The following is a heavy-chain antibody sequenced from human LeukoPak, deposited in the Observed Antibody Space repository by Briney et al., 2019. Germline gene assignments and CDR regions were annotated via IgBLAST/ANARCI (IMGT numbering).Heavy chain of an antibody. J-gene: IGHJ4*02. Sequence: SETLSLTCTVSGGSISGSYWSWIRQPPGKGLEWIGYIYYSGSTNYNPSLKSRVTILVDTSNNQFSLRLNSVTAADTAVYYCAREMGQQLAAGGGAADYWGQGTLVTVSS. CDR1: GGSISGSY. V-gene: IGHV4-59*01. CDR3: AREMGQQLAAGGGAADY. D-gene: IGHD6-13*01. CDR2: IYYSGST.